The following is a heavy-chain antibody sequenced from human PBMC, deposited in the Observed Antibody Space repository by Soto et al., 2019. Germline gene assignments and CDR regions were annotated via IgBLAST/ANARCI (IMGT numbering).Heavy chain of an antibody. D-gene: IGHD2-21*01. J-gene: IGHJ5*02. CDR3: AKPSKLWREFGP. V-gene: IGHV3-53*04. CDR1: GFTVNSNN. CDR2: VYSGGST. Sequence: VQLEESGGGLVQPGGSLRLSCAASGFTVNSNNMVWVRQVPGRGLDWVAVVYSGGSTYYGDSVKGRFTISRDIAKNTMYLQMNNLRREDTAVYYCAKPSKLWREFGPWGQGTLVTVSS.